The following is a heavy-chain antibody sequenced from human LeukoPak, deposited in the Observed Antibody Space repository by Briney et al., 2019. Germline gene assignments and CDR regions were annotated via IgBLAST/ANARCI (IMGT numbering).Heavy chain of an antibody. Sequence: GASVKVSCKASGYTLTGQFIHWLRQAPGEGLEWMGWIDPPSGVPHYAQKFQDTVTLTRDTSTGTAYMELHRLQSDDTAVYYCARSGFSTGFYLDFWGQGTLISVSS. CDR3: ARSGFSTGFYLDF. D-gene: IGHD6-19*01. J-gene: IGHJ4*02. CDR1: GYTLTGQF. V-gene: IGHV1-2*02. CDR2: IDPPSGVP.